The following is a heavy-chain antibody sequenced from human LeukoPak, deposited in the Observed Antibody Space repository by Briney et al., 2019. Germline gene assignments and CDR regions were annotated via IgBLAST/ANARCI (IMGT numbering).Heavy chain of an antibody. Sequence: SETLSLTCTVSGGSISSYYWSWIRQPPGKGLEWIGYIYYSGSTNYNPSLKSRVAISVDTSKNQFSLKLSSVTAADTAVYYCARGPAGAAAGGNFDYWGQGTLVTVSS. V-gene: IGHV4-59*01. CDR1: GGSISSYY. J-gene: IGHJ4*02. CDR2: IYYSGST. D-gene: IGHD6-13*01. CDR3: ARGPAGAAAGGNFDY.